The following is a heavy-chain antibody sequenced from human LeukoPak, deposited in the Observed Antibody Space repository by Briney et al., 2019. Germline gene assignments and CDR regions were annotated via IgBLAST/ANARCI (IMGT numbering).Heavy chain of an antibody. Sequence: AGRSLTLFCAASGFSFSNAWTSWVRQAPGKWLEWVGRIKSKTDGGTTDYAAPVKGRFTISRDDSKNTLYLQMNSLKTEDTAVYYCTTAFYGGDYWGQGTLVTVSS. J-gene: IGHJ4*02. D-gene: IGHD4/OR15-4a*01. CDR3: TTAFYGGDY. V-gene: IGHV3-15*01. CDR1: GFSFSNAW. CDR2: IKSKTDGGTT.